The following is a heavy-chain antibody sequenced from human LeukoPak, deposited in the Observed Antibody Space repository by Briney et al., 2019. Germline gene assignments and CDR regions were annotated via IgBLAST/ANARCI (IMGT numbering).Heavy chain of an antibody. D-gene: IGHD6-6*01. J-gene: IGHJ3*01. V-gene: IGHV3-30*18. CDR2: ISYDGSNK. Sequence: GGSLRLSCAASGFTFSSYGMLWVRQAPGKGLEWVAVISYDGSNKYYADSVKGRFTISRDNSKNTLYLQMNSLRAEDTAVYYCAKDRPPGLDVWGQGTMVTVSS. CDR1: GFTFSSYG. CDR3: AKDRPPGLDV.